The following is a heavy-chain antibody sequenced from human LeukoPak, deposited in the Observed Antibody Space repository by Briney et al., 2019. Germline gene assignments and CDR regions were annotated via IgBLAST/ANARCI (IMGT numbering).Heavy chain of an antibody. CDR1: GYTFTSYD. D-gene: IGHD1-7*01. CDR3: ARDIGLELKNWFDP. Sequence: ASVKVSCKASGYTFTSYDINWVRQATGQGLEWMGWMNPNSGNTGYAQKFQGRVTMTRNTSISTAYMELSSLRSEETAVYYCARDIGLELKNWFDPWGQGTLVTVSS. CDR2: MNPNSGNT. V-gene: IGHV1-8*01. J-gene: IGHJ5*02.